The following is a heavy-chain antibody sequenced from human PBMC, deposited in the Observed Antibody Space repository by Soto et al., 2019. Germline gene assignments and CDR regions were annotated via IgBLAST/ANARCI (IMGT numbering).Heavy chain of an antibody. V-gene: IGHV1-69*13. CDR3: ARARSSGYYSGYFDY. J-gene: IGHJ4*02. D-gene: IGHD3-22*01. CDR2: IIPIFGTA. Sequence: SVKGSCKASGGTLSSYAISWVRQAPGQGLEWMGGIIPIFGTANYAQKFQGRVTITADESTSTAYMELSSLRSEDTAVYYCARARSSGYYSGYFDYWGQGTLVTVSS. CDR1: GGTLSSYA.